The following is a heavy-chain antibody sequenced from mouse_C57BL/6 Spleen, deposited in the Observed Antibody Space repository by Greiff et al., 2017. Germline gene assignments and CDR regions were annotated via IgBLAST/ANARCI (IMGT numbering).Heavy chain of an antibody. J-gene: IGHJ4*01. CDR1: GYTFTSYW. CDR2: IDPSDSYT. CDR3: ARSLTGYAMDY. D-gene: IGHD4-1*01. Sequence: QVQLQQPGAELVMPGASVKLSCKASGYTFTSYWMHWVKQRPGQGLEWIGEIDPSDSYTNYNQKFKGKSTLTVAKSSSTAYMQLSSLTSEDSAVYYCARSLTGYAMDYWGQGTSVTVSS. V-gene: IGHV1-69*01.